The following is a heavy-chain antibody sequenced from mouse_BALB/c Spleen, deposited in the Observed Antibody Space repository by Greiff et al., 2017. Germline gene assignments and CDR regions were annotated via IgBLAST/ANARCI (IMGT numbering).Heavy chain of an antibody. CDR3: ARGYRSYDAMDY. J-gene: IGHJ4*01. CDR1: GYSITSDYA. V-gene: IGHV3-2*02. D-gene: IGHD2-14*01. CDR2: ISYSGST. Sequence: EVQGVESGPGLVKPSQSLSLTCTVTGYSITSDYAWNWIRQFPGNKLEWMGYISYSGSTSYNPSLKSRISITRDTSKNQFFLQLNSVTTEDTATYYCARGYRSYDAMDYWGQGTSVTVSS.